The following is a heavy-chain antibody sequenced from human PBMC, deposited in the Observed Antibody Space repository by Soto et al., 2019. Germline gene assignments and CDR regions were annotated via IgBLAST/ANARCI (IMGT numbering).Heavy chain of an antibody. CDR2: IHHSGDT. V-gene: IGHV4-4*02. CDR1: GDSISSTYW. CDR3: ARIDYGSGSYYSFDY. Sequence: QVQLQESGPGLVKPSGTLSLTCAVSGDSISSTYWWTWVRQPPGKGLEWIGEIHHSGDTNYNPSLKSRGTMSVDKSKNQFSLNLNSVTAADTAVYYCARIDYGSGSYYSFDYWGQGTLVTVSS. J-gene: IGHJ4*02. D-gene: IGHD3-10*01.